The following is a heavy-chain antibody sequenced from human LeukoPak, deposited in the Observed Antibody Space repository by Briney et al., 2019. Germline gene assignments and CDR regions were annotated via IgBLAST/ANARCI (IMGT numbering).Heavy chain of an antibody. CDR3: ARDQDGYSYGSNWFDP. V-gene: IGHV4-38-2*02. Sequence: SETLSLTCTVSGYSISSGYYWGWIRQPPGKGLEWIGSIYHSGSTYYNPSLKSRVTISVDTSKNQFSLKLSSVTAADTAVYYCARDQDGYSYGSNWFDPWGQGTLVTVSS. CDR2: IYHSGST. CDR1: GYSISSGYY. J-gene: IGHJ5*02. D-gene: IGHD5-18*01.